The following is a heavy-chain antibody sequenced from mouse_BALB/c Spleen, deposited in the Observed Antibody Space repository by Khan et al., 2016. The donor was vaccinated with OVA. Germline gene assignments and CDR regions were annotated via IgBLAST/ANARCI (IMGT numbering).Heavy chain of an antibody. Sequence: QIQLVQSGPELKKPGETVKISCKASGYTFTNYGMNWVKQAPGKGLKWMGWINTYTGEPTYADDFKGRFAFSLETSASTAYLQINNLKNEDTATYLCSSGGNRYFDVWGAGTTVTVSS. D-gene: IGHD1-1*02. J-gene: IGHJ1*01. CDR1: GYTFTNYG. CDR2: INTYTGEP. V-gene: IGHV9-3-1*01. CDR3: SSGGNRYFDV.